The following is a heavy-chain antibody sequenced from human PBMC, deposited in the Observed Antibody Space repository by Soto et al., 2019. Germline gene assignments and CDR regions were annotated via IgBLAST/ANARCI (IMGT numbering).Heavy chain of an antibody. D-gene: IGHD3-3*01. CDR1: GCPFIDYA. Sequence: GRSLRVSWAAAGCPFIDYARSWISQTQGKGLEWVSAIIGSGGSTYYADSVKGRFTISRDNSKNTLYLQMNSLRAEDTAVYYCAKCITIFGVVTKGFDYWGHGTLVTVSS. J-gene: IGHJ4*01. CDR3: AKCITIFGVVTKGFDY. V-gene: IGHV3-23*01. CDR2: IIGSGGST.